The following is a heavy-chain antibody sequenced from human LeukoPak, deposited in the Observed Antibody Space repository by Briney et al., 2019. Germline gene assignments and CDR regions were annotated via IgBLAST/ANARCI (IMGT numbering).Heavy chain of an antibody. CDR2: IYYTGST. CDR3: ARQKRVAYCAGDCYSCYFDY. Sequence: SETLSLTCTVSGGSISSSSYYWGWIRQPPGKGLEWIGSIYYTGSTYYNPSLKSRVTISVDTSKNQFSLKMSSVTAADTAVYYCARQKRVAYCAGDCYSCYFDYWGQGTLVTVSS. V-gene: IGHV4-39*01. J-gene: IGHJ4*02. D-gene: IGHD2-21*02. CDR1: GGSISSSSYY.